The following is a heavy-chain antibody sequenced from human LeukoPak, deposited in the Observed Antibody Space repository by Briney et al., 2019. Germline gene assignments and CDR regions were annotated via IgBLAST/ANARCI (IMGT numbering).Heavy chain of an antibody. CDR1: GFTFSSYG. J-gene: IGHJ6*02. D-gene: IGHD3-10*01. CDR3: AKPAITMVRDYYYGMDV. Sequence: PGGSLRLSCAASGFTFSSYGMHWVRQAPGKGLEWVAVISYDGSNKYYADSVKGRFTISRDNSKNTLYLQMNSLRAEDTAVYYCAKPAITMVRDYYYGMDVWGQGTTVTVSS. V-gene: IGHV3-30*18. CDR2: ISYDGSNK.